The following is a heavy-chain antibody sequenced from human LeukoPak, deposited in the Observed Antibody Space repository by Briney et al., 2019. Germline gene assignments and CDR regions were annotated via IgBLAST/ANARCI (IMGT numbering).Heavy chain of an antibody. D-gene: IGHD6-13*01. V-gene: IGHV3-30*02. CDR3: ARLVVSSWYHEVLRGRDS. CDR1: EFTFSSYG. Sequence: GGSLRLSCAASEFTFSSYGMHWVRQAPGKGLEWVAFIRYNGSNKYYADSVKGRFTISRDNSKNTLYLQMNSLRAEDTAVYYCARLVVSSWYHEVLRGRDSWGQGTLVTVSS. J-gene: IGHJ4*02. CDR2: IRYNGSNK.